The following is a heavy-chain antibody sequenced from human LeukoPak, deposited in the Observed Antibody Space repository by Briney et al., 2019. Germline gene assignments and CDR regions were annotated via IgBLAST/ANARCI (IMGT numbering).Heavy chain of an antibody. V-gene: IGHV1-3*01. CDR3: ARDYDSSGYPTDY. D-gene: IGHD3-22*01. CDR2: INAGNGNT. Sequence: ASVKVSCKASGYSLTTYYMHWVRQAPGQRLEWMGWINAGNGNTKYSQKFQGRVTITRDTSASTAYMELSSLRSEDTAVYYCARDYDSSGYPTDYWGQGTLVTVSS. J-gene: IGHJ4*02. CDR1: GYSLTTYY.